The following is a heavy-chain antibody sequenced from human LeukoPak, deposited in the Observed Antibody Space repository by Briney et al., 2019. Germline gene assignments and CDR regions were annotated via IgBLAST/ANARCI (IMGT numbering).Heavy chain of an antibody. J-gene: IGHJ4*02. CDR3: ARDRYSGTYERSLDY. D-gene: IGHD1-26*01. V-gene: IGHV3-30-3*01. CDR2: ISYDGSNK. CDR1: GLSFSTYA. Sequence: GGSLRLSCAASGLSFSTYAMHWVRQAPGKGLEWVAVISYDGSNKYYADSVKGRFTISRDNSKNTVYLEMNSLRAEDTAVYYCARDRYSGTYERSLDYWGQGTLVTVSS.